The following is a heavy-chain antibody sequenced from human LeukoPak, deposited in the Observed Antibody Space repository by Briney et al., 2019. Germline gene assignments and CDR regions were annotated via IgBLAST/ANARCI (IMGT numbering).Heavy chain of an antibody. J-gene: IGHJ4*02. CDR1: GFTFSRHP. CDR3: ARVTGYRIEDYFDY. V-gene: IGHV3-30*04. CDR2: IVYDGSEK. Sequence: GGSLRLSCAASGFTFSRHPMHWVRQAPGKGLEWAAVIVYDGSEKYYKESVKGRFTISRDNSKNTLYLQMDSLRPEDTAVYYCARVTGYRIEDYFDYWGQGTLVTVSS. D-gene: IGHD6-13*01.